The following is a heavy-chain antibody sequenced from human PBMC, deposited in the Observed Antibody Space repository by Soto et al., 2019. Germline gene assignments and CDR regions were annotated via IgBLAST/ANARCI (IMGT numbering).Heavy chain of an antibody. Sequence: PXGTLSLTCAVSGGSVSRSNWWTWVRQTPEKGLEWIGEIFHIGNTNYNPSLKSRVAISVDKSNSRFSLKLSSVTAADTAVYYCAGRTGSYSTSYYFDFWGQGTLVTVSS. D-gene: IGHD1-26*01. V-gene: IGHV4-4*02. CDR1: GGSVSRSNW. CDR3: AGRTGSYSTSYYFDF. J-gene: IGHJ4*02. CDR2: IFHIGNT.